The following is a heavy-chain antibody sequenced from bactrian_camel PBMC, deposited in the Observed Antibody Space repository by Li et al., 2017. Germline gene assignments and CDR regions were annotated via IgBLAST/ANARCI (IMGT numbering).Heavy chain of an antibody. CDR1: GFALSSYW. Sequence: QLVESGGGSVQPGGSLRLSCAASGFALSSYWIYWVCQAPGKGLEWVSRVRNRDDGDTTYYADSVKGRFTISRDNAKNAVYLQMNSLKPEDTAVYYCARVRGVVAVSFVDDWGQGTQVTVS. CDR3: ARVRGVVAVSFVDD. J-gene: IGHJ4*01. V-gene: IGHV3S25*01. CDR2: RNRDDGDTT. D-gene: IGHD6*01.